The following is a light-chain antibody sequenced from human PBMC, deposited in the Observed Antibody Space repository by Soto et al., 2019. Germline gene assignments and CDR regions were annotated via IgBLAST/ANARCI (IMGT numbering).Light chain of an antibody. J-gene: IGKJ2*01. CDR3: QQLNSYPRT. CDR1: QSISSY. Sequence: DIQLTQSPSFLSASVGDRVTITCRASQSISSYLAWYHQKPGKAPKLLIYAASTLQSGVPSRFSGSGSGTEFTLTISSLQPEDFATYYCQQLNSYPRTFGQGTKLEIK. CDR2: AAS. V-gene: IGKV1-9*01.